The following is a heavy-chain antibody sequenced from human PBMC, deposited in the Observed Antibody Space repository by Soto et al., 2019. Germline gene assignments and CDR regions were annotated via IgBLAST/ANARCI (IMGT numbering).Heavy chain of an antibody. D-gene: IGHD6-13*01. J-gene: IGHJ4*02. CDR3: ARALPNLAAVT. CDR2: IHYNGYT. V-gene: IGHV4-39*01. CDR1: GGSISSSDYY. Sequence: PSETLSLTCTVSGGSISSSDYYWGWIRQPPGKGLEWIGSIHYNGYTYFNPSLKSQVTISIDTSKNQFSLELSSVTAADTAVYYCARALPNLAAVTWGQGTLVTVSS.